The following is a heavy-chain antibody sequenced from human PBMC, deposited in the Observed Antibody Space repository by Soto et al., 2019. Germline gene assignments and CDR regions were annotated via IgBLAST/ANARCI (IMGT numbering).Heavy chain of an antibody. V-gene: IGHV3-30-3*01. D-gene: IGHD3-3*01. J-gene: IGHJ6*02. CDR2: ISYDGSNK. CDR1: GFTFSSYA. Sequence: VGSLRLSCAASGFTFSSYAMHWVRQAPGKGLEWVAVISYDGSNKYYADSVKGRFTISRDNSKNTLYLQMNSLRAEDTAVYYCARDRRYDFWSGLVPASTINYYYGMDVWGQGTTVTVSS. CDR3: ARDRRYDFWSGLVPASTINYYYGMDV.